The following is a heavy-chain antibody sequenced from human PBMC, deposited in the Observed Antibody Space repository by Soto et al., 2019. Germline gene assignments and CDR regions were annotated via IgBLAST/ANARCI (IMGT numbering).Heavy chain of an antibody. CDR2: ISGSGGST. D-gene: IGHD1-7*01. CDR1: GFTFSSYA. V-gene: IGHV3-23*01. Sequence: GGSLRLSCAASGFTFSSYAMSWVRQAPGKGLEWVSAISGSGGSTYYADSVKGRFTISRDNSKNTLYLQMNSLRAEDTAVYYCAKDIITGTTSPWAFDIWGQGTMVTVSS. CDR3: AKDIITGTTSPWAFDI. J-gene: IGHJ3*02.